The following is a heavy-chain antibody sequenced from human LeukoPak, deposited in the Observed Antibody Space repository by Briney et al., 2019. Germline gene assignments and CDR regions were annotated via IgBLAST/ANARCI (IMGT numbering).Heavy chain of an antibody. D-gene: IGHD6-13*01. CDR1: GGSFSGYY. J-gene: IGHJ5*02. CDR2: INHSGST. CDR3: ARGPWYSSSWYGWFDP. Sequence: SETLSLTCAVYGGSFSGYYWSWIRQPQGRGWSGLGEINHSGSTNYNPSLKSRVTISVDTSKNQFSLKLSSVTAADTAVYYCARGPWYSSSWYGWFDPWGQGTLVTVSS. V-gene: IGHV4-34*01.